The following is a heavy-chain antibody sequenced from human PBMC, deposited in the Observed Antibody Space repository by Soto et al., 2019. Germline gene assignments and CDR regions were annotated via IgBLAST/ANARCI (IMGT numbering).Heavy chain of an antibody. D-gene: IGHD2-15*01. CDR3: ARGTYLGSGLDAFDI. J-gene: IGHJ3*02. Sequence: SETLSLTCAVYGGSFSGYYWSWIRQPPGKGLEWIGEINHSGSTNYNPSLKSRVTITVDTSKNQFSLKLSSVTAADTAVYYCARGTYLGSGLDAFDIWGQGTMVTVSS. V-gene: IGHV4-34*01. CDR2: INHSGST. CDR1: GGSFSGYY.